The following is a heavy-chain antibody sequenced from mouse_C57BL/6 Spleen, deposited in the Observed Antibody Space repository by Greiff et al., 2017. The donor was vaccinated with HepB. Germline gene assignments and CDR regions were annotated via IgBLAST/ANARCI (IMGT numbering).Heavy chain of an antibody. CDR1: GYTFTSYW. CDR3: ARLPFITTVVAEAMDY. CDR2: IDPNSGGT. J-gene: IGHJ4*01. Sequence: VQLQQPGAELVKPGASVKLSCKASGYTFTSYWMHWVKQRPGRGLEWIGRIDPNSGGTKYNEKFKSKATLTVDKPSSTAYMQLSSLTSEDSAVYYCARLPFITTVVAEAMDYWGQGTSVTVSS. D-gene: IGHD1-1*01. V-gene: IGHV1-72*01.